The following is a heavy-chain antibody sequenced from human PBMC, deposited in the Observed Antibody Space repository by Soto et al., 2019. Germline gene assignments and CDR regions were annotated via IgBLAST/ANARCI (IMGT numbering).Heavy chain of an antibody. CDR2: IYPTGST. J-gene: IGHJ5*02. CDR1: GDSFSNYY. CDR3: ATGRSEVVPGAMDT. Sequence: PSETLSLTCTVSGDSFSNYYCNWVRKSAGKGLEWIGRIYPTGSTTYNPSLKSRLTMSVDTSKNQFSLRLTSMTAADTAVYYCATGRSEVVPGAMDTWGQGTPVTVSS. V-gene: IGHV4-4*07. D-gene: IGHD2-2*01.